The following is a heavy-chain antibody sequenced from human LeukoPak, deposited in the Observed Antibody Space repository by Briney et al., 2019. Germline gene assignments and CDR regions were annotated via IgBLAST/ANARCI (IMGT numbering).Heavy chain of an antibody. Sequence: SETLSLTCAVYGGSFSGYYWSWIRQPPGKGLEWIGEINHSGSTNYNPSLKSRVTISVDTSKNQFSLKLSSVTAADTAVYYCARGRRVVGATADLDYWGQGTLVTVSS. J-gene: IGHJ4*02. V-gene: IGHV4-34*01. CDR1: GGSFSGYY. D-gene: IGHD1-26*01. CDR3: ARGRRVVGATADLDY. CDR2: INHSGST.